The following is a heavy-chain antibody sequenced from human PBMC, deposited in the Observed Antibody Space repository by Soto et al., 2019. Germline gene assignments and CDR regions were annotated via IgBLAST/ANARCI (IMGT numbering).Heavy chain of an antibody. J-gene: IGHJ3*01. Sequence: GGSLRLSCAASGFTFSSYAMSWVRQAPGKGLEWVSAISWNSGTLVYADSVKGRFTISRDNAKNSLFLQMNSLRPEDTALYFCAKGRTRPLQLGSFGDNAFDVWGQGTMVTVSS. CDR2: ISWNSGTL. D-gene: IGHD3-10*01. V-gene: IGHV3-9*01. CDR1: GFTFSSYA. CDR3: AKGRTRPLQLGSFGDNAFDV.